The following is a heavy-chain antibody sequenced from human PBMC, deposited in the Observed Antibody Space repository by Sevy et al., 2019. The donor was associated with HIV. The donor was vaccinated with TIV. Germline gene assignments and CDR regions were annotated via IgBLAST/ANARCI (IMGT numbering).Heavy chain of an antibody. Sequence: GGSLRLSCAASGFTFSSYAMSWVRQAPGKGLEWLSVISGSGGSTYYADSVKGRFTISRDNSKNTLYLQMNSLRVEDTAVYYCAKFIYYSSGYYQSDNAFDIWGQGTMVTVSS. J-gene: IGHJ3*02. V-gene: IGHV3-23*01. CDR2: ISGSGGST. D-gene: IGHD3-22*01. CDR1: GFTFSSYA. CDR3: AKFIYYSSGYYQSDNAFDI.